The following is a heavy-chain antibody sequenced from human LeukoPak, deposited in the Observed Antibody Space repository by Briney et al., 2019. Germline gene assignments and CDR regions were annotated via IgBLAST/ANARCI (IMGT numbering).Heavy chain of an antibody. CDR3: ATSDFNILTGYNDY. CDR1: GFTFSSYT. V-gene: IGHV3-21*01. CDR2: ISSSSYYI. J-gene: IGHJ4*02. D-gene: IGHD3-9*01. Sequence: TGWSLRLSCAASGFTFSSYTMNWVRQAPGKGLEWVSSISSSSYYIYYADSVKGRFTISRDNAKNSLYLQMNSLRAEDTAVYYCATSDFNILTGYNDYWGQGTLVTVSS.